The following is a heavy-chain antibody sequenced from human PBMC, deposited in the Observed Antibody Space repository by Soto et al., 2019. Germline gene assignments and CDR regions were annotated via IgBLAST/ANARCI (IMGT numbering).Heavy chain of an antibody. CDR2: ISYHGSDK. CDR1: GFTFSNYG. CDR3: AKDHLTTTVTTVGS. J-gene: IGHJ5*01. V-gene: IGHV3-30*18. D-gene: IGHD4-17*01. Sequence: QVQLVESGGGVVQPGRSLRLSCAASGFTFSNYGMHWVRQAPGKGLEWVAVISYHGSDKYYADSVKGRFTISRDNSKNTLYLHMDSLRAEDTAVYYCAKDHLTTTVTTVGSWGQGTLVTVSS.